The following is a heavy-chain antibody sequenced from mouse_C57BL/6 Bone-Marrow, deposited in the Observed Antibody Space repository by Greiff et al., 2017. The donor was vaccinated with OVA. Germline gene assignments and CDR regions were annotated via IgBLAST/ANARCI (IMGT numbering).Heavy chain of an antibody. CDR3: ARVRDYYGSRSFAY. D-gene: IGHD1-1*01. V-gene: IGHV1-42*01. Sequence: EVKLQQSGPELVKPGASVKISCKASGYSFTGYYMNWVKQSPEKSLEWIGEINPSTGGTTYNQKFKAKATLTVDKSSSTAYMQLKSLTSEDSAVYYCARVRDYYGSRSFAYWGQGTLVTVSA. CDR2: INPSTGGT. CDR1: GYSFTGYY. J-gene: IGHJ3*01.